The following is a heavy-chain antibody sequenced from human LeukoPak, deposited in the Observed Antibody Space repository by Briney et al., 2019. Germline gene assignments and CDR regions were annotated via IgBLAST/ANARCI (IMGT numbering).Heavy chain of an antibody. CDR2: IYPGDTTI. J-gene: IGHJ4*02. Sequence: GESLKISCEGSGYSFSTSWIAWVRQMPGKGLEWMGMIYPGDTTIKYSPSFQGQVTMSADKSISTAYLQWSSLKASDTAMYYCARRGSRSSGWLIDYWGQGTLVTVSS. CDR3: ARRGSRSSGWLIDY. D-gene: IGHD6-25*01. CDR1: GYSFSTSW. V-gene: IGHV5-51*01.